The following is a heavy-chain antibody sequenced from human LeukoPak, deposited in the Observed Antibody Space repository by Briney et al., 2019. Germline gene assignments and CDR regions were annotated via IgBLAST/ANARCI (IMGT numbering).Heavy chain of an antibody. Sequence: GGSLRLSCVASGFTFSRYWMHWVRQAPGKGLVWVSRINSDGRSTNYADSVKGRFTISRDNAKNSLYLQMNSLRAEDTAVYYCARDAYGSGSYYNPLPWFDPWGQGTLVTVSP. CDR2: INSDGRST. CDR3: ARDAYGSGSYYNPLPWFDP. D-gene: IGHD3-10*01. V-gene: IGHV3-74*01. J-gene: IGHJ5*02. CDR1: GFTFSRYW.